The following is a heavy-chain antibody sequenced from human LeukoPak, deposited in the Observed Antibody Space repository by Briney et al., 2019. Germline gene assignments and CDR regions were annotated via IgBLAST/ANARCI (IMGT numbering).Heavy chain of an antibody. CDR2: IYYSGST. D-gene: IGHD6-19*01. V-gene: IGHV4-59*01. CDR3: ARQIAVDANDYFDY. J-gene: IGHJ4*02. Sequence: SETLSLTCSVSGGSISSYYWSWIRQPPGKGLEWIGYIYYSGSTNYNPSLKSRATISVDTSKSQFSLNLSSVTAADTAVYYCARQIAVDANDYFDYWGQGTLVTVSS. CDR1: GGSISSYY.